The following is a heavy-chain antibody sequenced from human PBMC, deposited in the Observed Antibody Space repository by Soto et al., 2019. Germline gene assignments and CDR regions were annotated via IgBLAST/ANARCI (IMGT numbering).Heavy chain of an antibody. Sequence: VGSLRLSCAASGFRFDDYNIHWVRQAPGKGLEWVSLITWNGGNSYYADSVKGRFTISRDGTTESVSLQMTSLKREDTGLYFCARETLSYGSALDVWGQGTTVTVSS. CDR1: GFRFDDYN. J-gene: IGHJ6*02. CDR3: ARETLSYGSALDV. CDR2: ITWNGGNS. V-gene: IGHV3-43*01. D-gene: IGHD3-16*01.